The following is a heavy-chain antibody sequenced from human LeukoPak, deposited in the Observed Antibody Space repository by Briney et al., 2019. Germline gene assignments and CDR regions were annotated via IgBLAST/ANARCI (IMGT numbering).Heavy chain of an antibody. CDR3: ARGEYGSGSYHIDY. J-gene: IGHJ4*02. D-gene: IGHD3-10*01. V-gene: IGHV3-11*04. Sequence: SVKGRFTISGDNAKNSLYLQMNSLRAEDTAVYYCARGEYGSGSYHIDYWGQGTLVTVSS.